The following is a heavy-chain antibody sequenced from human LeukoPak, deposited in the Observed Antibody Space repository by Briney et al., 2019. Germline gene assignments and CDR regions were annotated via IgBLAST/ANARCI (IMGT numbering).Heavy chain of an antibody. Sequence: SETLSLTCSVSGYSITSGYFWGWIRQPPGKGLEWIGSIYHSGSTYYNPSLKSRVTISLDTSKNQFSLKLSSVTAADTAVYYCARILTIFGVVSKFDYWGQGALVTVSS. V-gene: IGHV4-38-2*02. CDR3: ARILTIFGVVSKFDY. J-gene: IGHJ4*02. CDR2: IYHSGST. D-gene: IGHD3-3*01. CDR1: GYSITSGYF.